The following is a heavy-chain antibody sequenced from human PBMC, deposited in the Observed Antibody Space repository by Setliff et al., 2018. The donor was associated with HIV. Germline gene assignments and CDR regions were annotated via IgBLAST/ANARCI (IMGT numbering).Heavy chain of an antibody. CDR3: ASGSHGEGATDY. Sequence: ASVKVSCKASGYTFTDYFMHWVRQAPGQGLQWMGWINPNTGGTNYAQKFQGRVTMTRDTSISTAYMELWRLRSDDTAVYYCASGSHGEGATDYWGLGTLVTVSS. J-gene: IGHJ4*02. CDR2: INPNTGGT. CDR1: GYTFTDYF. D-gene: IGHD1-26*01. V-gene: IGHV1-2*02.